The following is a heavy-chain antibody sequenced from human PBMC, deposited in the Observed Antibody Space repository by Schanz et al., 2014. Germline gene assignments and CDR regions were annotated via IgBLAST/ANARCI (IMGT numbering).Heavy chain of an antibody. V-gene: IGHV1-18*04. J-gene: IGHJ4*02. CDR1: GYTFTGYY. CDR3: ARGGYSSGWYDRDIARFDY. CDR2: ISPYNGNT. Sequence: QVQLVQSGAEVRKPGASVKVSCKASGYTFTGYYMHWVRQAPGQGLEWMGWISPYNGNTNYAQKLQGRVTMTADTATSTAYMELRSLRSDDTAVYYCARGGYSSGWYDRDIARFDYWGQGTLVTVSS. D-gene: IGHD6-19*01.